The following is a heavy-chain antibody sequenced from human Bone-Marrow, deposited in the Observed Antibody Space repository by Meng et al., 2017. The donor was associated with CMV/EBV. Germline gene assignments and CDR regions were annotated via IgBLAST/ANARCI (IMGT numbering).Heavy chain of an antibody. V-gene: IGHV1-8*02. D-gene: IGHD4-23*01. CDR2: MNPNSGNT. CDR1: GYTFTGYY. Sequence: ASVKVSCKASGYTFTGYYINWVRQAPGQGLEWMGWMNPNSGNTGYAQKFQGRVTMTRNTSISTAYMELSSLRSEDTAVYYCARGPVVTLMDVWGQGTTVTVSS. J-gene: IGHJ6*02. CDR3: ARGPVVTLMDV.